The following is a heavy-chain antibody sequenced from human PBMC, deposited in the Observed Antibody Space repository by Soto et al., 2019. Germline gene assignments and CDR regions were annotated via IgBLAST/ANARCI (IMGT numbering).Heavy chain of an antibody. CDR3: VRSSVMAASGFDY. D-gene: IGHD2-15*01. CDR1: GGSISSYY. J-gene: IGHJ4*02. Sequence: SETLSLTCTVSGGSISSYYWSWIRQPPGKGLEWIGYIYYSGSTNYSPSLKSRVTISIDTSKNEVSLNLSSVTAADTAVYYCVRSSVMAASGFDYWGQGTLVTVSS. CDR2: IYYSGST. V-gene: IGHV4-59*01.